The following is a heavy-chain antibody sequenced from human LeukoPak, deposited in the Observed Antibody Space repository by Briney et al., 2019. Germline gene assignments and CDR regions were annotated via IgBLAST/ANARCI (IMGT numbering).Heavy chain of an antibody. J-gene: IGHJ4*02. Sequence: SETLSLTCTVSGGSISSGGYYWSWIRQHPGKGLEWIGYIYYSGSTYYNPSLKSRVTISVDTSKNQFSLKLSSVTAADTAVYYCARGVRGITGTTGLSPFAPRPRPRSDYWGQGTLVTVSS. CDR3: ARGVRGITGTTGLSPFAPRPRPRSDY. D-gene: IGHD1-7*01. CDR1: GGSISSGGYY. V-gene: IGHV4-31*03. CDR2: IYYSGST.